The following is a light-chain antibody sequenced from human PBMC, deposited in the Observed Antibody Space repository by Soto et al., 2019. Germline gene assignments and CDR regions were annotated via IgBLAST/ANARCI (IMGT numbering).Light chain of an antibody. J-gene: IGLJ2*01. V-gene: IGLV2-14*01. Sequence: QSVLTQPASVSGSPGQSSTISCTGTSSDVGGYNYVSWYQQHPGKAPKLMIYEVSNRPSGLSNRFSGSKSGNTASLTISGLQAEDEADYYCSSFTSSSTLVFGGGTKVTVL. CDR1: SSDVGGYNY. CDR3: SSFTSSSTLV. CDR2: EVS.